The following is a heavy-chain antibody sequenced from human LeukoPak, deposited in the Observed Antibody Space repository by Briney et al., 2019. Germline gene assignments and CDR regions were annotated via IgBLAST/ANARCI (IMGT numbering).Heavy chain of an antibody. CDR3: AKTGTTYYYYMDV. V-gene: IGHV3-33*06. J-gene: IGHJ6*03. D-gene: IGHD1-1*01. CDR2: IWYDGSNK. Sequence: QPGGSLRLSCAASGFTFSSYGIHWVRQAPGKGLEWVAVIWYDGSNKYYADSVKGRFTISRDNSKNTLYLQMNSLRAEDTAVYYCAKTGTTYYYYMDVWGKGTTVTVSS. CDR1: GFTFSSYG.